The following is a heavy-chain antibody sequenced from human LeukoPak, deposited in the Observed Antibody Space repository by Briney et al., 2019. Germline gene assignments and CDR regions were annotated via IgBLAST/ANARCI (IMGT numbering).Heavy chain of an antibody. V-gene: IGHV3-30*18. CDR2: ISYDGSNK. D-gene: IGHD3-22*01. CDR1: GFIFRSYG. J-gene: IGHJ6*03. Sequence: PGRSLRLSCAASGFIFRSYGMHWVRRAPGKGLEWVAVISYDGSNKYYADSVKGRFTISRDNSKNTLYLQMNSLRAEDTAVYYCANAYYDSSGYYMDVWGKGTTVTVSS. CDR3: ANAYYDSSGYYMDV.